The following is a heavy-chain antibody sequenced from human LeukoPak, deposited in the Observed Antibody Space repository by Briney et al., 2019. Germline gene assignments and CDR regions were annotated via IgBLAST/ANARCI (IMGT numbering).Heavy chain of an antibody. J-gene: IGHJ4*02. CDR2: IHRSGSP. CDR3: AREIIGGFNPGAY. D-gene: IGHD3-16*02. CDR1: LDSTTSNF. Sequence: PSETLSLTCTVSLDSTTSNFWSWVRQPPGKGLEWIGEIHRSGSPNYTPSLQSRVTISIDRSRDQIVLELSSVTAADTAVYYCAREIIGGFNPGAYWGQGTLVTVSS. V-gene: IGHV4-4*02.